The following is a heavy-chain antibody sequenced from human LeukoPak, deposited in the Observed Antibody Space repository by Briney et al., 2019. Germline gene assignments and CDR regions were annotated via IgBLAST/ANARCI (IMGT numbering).Heavy chain of an antibody. CDR2: INPNSGDT. CDR1: GYTFNGYY. D-gene: IGHD5-18*01. J-gene: IGHJ4*02. Sequence: GASVKVSCKGSGYTFNGYYMHWVRQAPGQGLEWMGWINPNSGDTNYAQKFQGRVTLTRDTSISTAYMELSRLRSDDTAVYYCARDLPLGGYSYGFRDYWGQGTLVTVSS. V-gene: IGHV1-2*02. CDR3: ARDLPLGGYSYGFRDY.